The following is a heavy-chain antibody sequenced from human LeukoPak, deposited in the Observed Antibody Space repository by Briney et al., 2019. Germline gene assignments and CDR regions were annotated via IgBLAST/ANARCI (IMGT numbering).Heavy chain of an antibody. CDR1: GFTFSSYW. J-gene: IGHJ4*02. CDR3: ARDKIVGATYFDY. CDR2: IKQDGSEK. V-gene: IGHV3-7*01. Sequence: GGSLRLSCAASGFTFSSYWMSWARQAPGKGLEWVANIKQDGSEKYYVDSVKGRFTISRDNAKNSLYLQMNSLRAEDTAVYYCARDKIVGATYFDYWGQGTLVTVSS. D-gene: IGHD1-26*01.